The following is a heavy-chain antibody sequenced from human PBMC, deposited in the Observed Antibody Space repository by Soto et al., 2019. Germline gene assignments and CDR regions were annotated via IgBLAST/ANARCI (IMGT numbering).Heavy chain of an antibody. Sequence: QVQLVQSGAEVKKPGASVKVSCKASGYTFTSYAIHWVRQAPGQRLEWMGWINAGNGNTKYSQKFQDRVTITRDTSASTAYMELSSLRSEDTAEYYCARDLGGWPDYWGQGTLVTVSS. CDR2: INAGNGNT. V-gene: IGHV1-3*01. J-gene: IGHJ4*02. CDR3: ARDLGGWPDY. D-gene: IGHD6-19*01. CDR1: GYTFTSYA.